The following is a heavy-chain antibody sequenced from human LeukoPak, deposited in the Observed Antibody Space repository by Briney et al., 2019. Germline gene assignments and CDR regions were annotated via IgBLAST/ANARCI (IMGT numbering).Heavy chain of an antibody. CDR2: IYYSGST. CDR1: GGSISSYY. V-gene: IGHV4-59*01. CDR3: ARGGYSGYDLDY. D-gene: IGHD5-12*01. J-gene: IGHJ4*02. Sequence: SETLSLTCTVSGGSISSYYGSWIRQPPGKGREWIGYIYYSGSTNYNPSLKSRVTISEDTSKNQFSLKLRSVTAADTAVYYCARGGYSGYDLDYWGQGTLVTVSS.